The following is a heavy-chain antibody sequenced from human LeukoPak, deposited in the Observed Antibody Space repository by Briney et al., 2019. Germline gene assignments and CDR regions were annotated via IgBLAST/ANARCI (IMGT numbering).Heavy chain of an antibody. CDR2: ISGSGDST. V-gene: IGHV3-23*01. CDR3: AKMLVSYCSGWSPFDY. J-gene: IGHJ4*02. Sequence: AGGSLRLSCTASGFTFSSYAMSWVRQAPGKGLEWVSGISGSGDSTYYADSVKGRFTIYRDNSKNTLSPQMNSLRAEDTAVYYCAKMLVSYCSGWSPFDYWGQGNLVTVSS. D-gene: IGHD6-19*01. CDR1: GFTFSSYA.